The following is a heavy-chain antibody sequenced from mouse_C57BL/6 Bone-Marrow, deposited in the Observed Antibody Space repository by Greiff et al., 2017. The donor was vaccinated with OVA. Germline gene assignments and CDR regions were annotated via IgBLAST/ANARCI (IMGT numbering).Heavy chain of an antibody. J-gene: IGHJ3*01. D-gene: IGHD2-12*01. CDR1: GYSITSGYY. CDR2: ISYDGSN. Sequence: ESGPGLVKPSQSLSLTCSVTGYSITSGYYWNWIRQFPGNKLEWMGYISYDGSNNYNPSLKNRISITRDTSKNQFFLKLNSVTTEDTATYYCAREEMLRRGFAYWGQGTLVTVSA. V-gene: IGHV3-6*01. CDR3: AREEMLRRGFAY.